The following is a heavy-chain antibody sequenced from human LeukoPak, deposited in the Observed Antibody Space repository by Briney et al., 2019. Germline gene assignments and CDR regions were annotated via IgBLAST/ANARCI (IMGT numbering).Heavy chain of an antibody. D-gene: IGHD3-9*01. CDR3: ARGLTYYDILTGYHDRLDYFDY. V-gene: IGHV3-48*03. CDR2: ITGSGDTI. J-gene: IGHJ4*02. CDR1: GFTFSNYE. Sequence: PGGSLRLSCAASGFTFSNYEMNWVRQAPGKGLDWVSYITGSGDTIYYADSVRGRFTISRDSAKKSLYLQMNSLRAEDTAVYYCARGLTYYDILTGYHDRLDYFDYWGQGTLVTVSS.